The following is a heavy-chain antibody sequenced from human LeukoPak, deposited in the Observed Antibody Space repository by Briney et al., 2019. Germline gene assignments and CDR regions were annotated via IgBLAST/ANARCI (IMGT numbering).Heavy chain of an antibody. CDR2: INPNSGGT. CDR3: ARAHYLRLYFFDY. J-gene: IGHJ4*02. Sequence: ASVKAPCKASGYTITDYYIHWVRQAPGQGLEWMGWINPNSGGTNYAQTFEGRVTMTTDTSINTAYVELTSLTSDDTAVYFCARAHYLRLYFFDYWGQGTLVTVSS. D-gene: IGHD3-10*01. CDR1: GYTITDYY. V-gene: IGHV1-2*02.